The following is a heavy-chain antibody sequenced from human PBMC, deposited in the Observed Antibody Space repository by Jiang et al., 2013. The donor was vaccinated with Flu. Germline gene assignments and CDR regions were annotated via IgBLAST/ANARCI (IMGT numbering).Heavy chain of an antibody. CDR2: IRYDGSNK. D-gene: IGHD2-2*02. J-gene: IGHJ5*02. Sequence: EWVAFIRYDGSNKYYADSVKGRFTISRDNSKNTLYLQMNSLRAEDTAVYYCAKDGLDIVVVPAAIGSMNWFDPWGQGTLVTVSS. V-gene: IGHV3-30*02. CDR3: AKDGLDIVVVPAAIGSMNWFDP.